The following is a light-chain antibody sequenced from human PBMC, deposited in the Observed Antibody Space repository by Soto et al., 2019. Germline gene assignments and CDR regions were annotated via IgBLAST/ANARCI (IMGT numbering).Light chain of an antibody. CDR1: SSNIGAGYD. CDR2: GNT. CDR3: QSHDSSLHASV. V-gene: IGLV1-40*01. J-gene: IGLJ1*01. Sequence: QSVLTQPPSVSGAPGQRVTISGTGSSSNIGAGYDVHWYLQLPGTAPKLLIYGNTNRPSGVPDRFSGSKSGSSASLAITGLRAEDEADYYCQSHDSSLHASVFGTGTKLTVL.